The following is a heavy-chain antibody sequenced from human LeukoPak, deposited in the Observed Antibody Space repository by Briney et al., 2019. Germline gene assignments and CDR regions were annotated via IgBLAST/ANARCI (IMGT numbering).Heavy chain of an antibody. CDR2: ISGSGGST. J-gene: IGHJ4*02. CDR3: AKQTTFSGSYHLANFDY. D-gene: IGHD3-10*01. V-gene: IGHV3-23*01. CDR1: GFTFSSYA. Sequence: GGSLRLSCAASGFTFSSYAMSWVRQAPGKGLEWVSAISGSGGSTYYADSVKGRFTISRDNSKNTLYLQMNSLRAEDTAVYYCAKQTTFSGSYHLANFDYWGQGTLVTVSS.